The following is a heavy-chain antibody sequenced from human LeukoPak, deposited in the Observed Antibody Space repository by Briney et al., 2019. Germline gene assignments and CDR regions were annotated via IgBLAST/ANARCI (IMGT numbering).Heavy chain of an antibody. CDR1: GYSFTSYR. D-gene: IGHD3-22*01. Sequence: GESLKISCKGSGYSFTSYRIGWVRQMPGKGLERMGIIYPGDSDTRYSPSFQGQVTISADKSISTAYLQWSSLKASDTAMYYCARSYDSSPFSLWYWGQGTLVTVSS. CDR2: IYPGDSDT. V-gene: IGHV5-51*01. CDR3: ARSYDSSPFSLWY. J-gene: IGHJ4*02.